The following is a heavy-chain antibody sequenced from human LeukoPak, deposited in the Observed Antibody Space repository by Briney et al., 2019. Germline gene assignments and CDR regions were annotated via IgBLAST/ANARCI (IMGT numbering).Heavy chain of an antibody. V-gene: IGHV3-23*01. Sequence: GGSLRLSCAASGFTFSSYAMSWVRQAPGKGLEWVSAISGSGGSTYYADSVKGRFTISRDNAKNSLYLQMNSLRAEDTALYYCAKDRTYGYSSSPHFDPWGQGTLVTVSS. CDR3: AKDRTYGYSSSPHFDP. J-gene: IGHJ5*02. CDR1: GFTFSSYA. CDR2: ISGSGGST. D-gene: IGHD6-13*01.